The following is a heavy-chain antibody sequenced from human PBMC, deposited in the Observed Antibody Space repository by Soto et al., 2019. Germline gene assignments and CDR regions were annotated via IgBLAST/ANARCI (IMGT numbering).Heavy chain of an antibody. CDR2: ISSNGGST. CDR1: GFTFSSYA. CDR3: AGVRQGRRLLDAFDI. D-gene: IGHD5-18*01. V-gene: IGHV3-64*01. Sequence: GGSLRLSCAASGFTFSSYAMHWVRQAPGKGLEYVSAISSNGGSTYYANSVKGRFTISRDNSKNTLYLQMGSLRAEDMAVYYCAGVRQGRRLLDAFDIWGQGTMVT. J-gene: IGHJ3*02.